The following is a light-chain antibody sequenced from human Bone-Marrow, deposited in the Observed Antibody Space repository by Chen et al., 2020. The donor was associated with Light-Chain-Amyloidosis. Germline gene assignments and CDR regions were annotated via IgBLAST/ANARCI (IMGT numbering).Light chain of an antibody. CDR2: KDK. J-gene: IGLJ3*02. Sequence: STELTQPPSVSVSPGQTARITCSGDVLSNQYGYWYQQKPSQAPVMLIYKDKERPSWIPERFSGSSSGTTVTLTISGVQSEDEADYYCQSADTTASFRVFGGGTKLTVL. CDR1: VLSNQY. CDR3: QSADTTASFRV. V-gene: IGLV3-25*03.